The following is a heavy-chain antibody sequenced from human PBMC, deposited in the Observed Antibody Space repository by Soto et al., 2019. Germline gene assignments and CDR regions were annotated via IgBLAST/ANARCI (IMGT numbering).Heavy chain of an antibody. CDR3: ARDRGGILDY. J-gene: IGHJ4*02. D-gene: IGHD3-16*01. Sequence: GSLRLSCAASGFTFSSYSMNWVRQAPGKGLEWVSYISSSSSTIYYADSVKGRFTISRDNAKNSLYLQMNSLRAEDTAVYYCARDRGGILDYWGQGTLVTVSS. CDR2: ISSSSSTI. CDR1: GFTFSSYS. V-gene: IGHV3-48*04.